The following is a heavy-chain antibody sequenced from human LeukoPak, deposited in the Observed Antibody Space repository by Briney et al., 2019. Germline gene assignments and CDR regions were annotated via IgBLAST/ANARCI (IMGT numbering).Heavy chain of an antibody. D-gene: IGHD1-14*01. J-gene: IGHJ4*02. CDR1: GFTFSSYA. CDR2: ISGSGGST. V-gene: IGHV3-23*01. CDR3: AKDLSFNRRGLGY. Sequence: GGSLRLSCAASGFTFSSYAMSWVRQAPGKGLEWVSAISGSGGSTYYADSVKGRFTISRDNSKNTLYLQMNCLRAEDTAVYYCAKDLSFNRRGLGYWGQGTLVTVSS.